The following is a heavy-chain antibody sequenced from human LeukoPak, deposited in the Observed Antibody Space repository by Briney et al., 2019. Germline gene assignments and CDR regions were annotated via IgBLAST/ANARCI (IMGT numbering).Heavy chain of an antibody. D-gene: IGHD4-11*01. V-gene: IGHV3-74*01. CDR3: ARGYSDYSYFDS. J-gene: IGHJ4*02. CDR1: GFTFSRYW. CDR2: SNTDGSST. Sequence: GGSLRLSCAASGFTFSRYWMHWVRQAPGKGLVWVSRSNTDGSSTNYADSVKGRFTISRDNAKSTLYLQMNSLRAEDTAVYYCARGYSDYSYFDSWGQGTLVTVSS.